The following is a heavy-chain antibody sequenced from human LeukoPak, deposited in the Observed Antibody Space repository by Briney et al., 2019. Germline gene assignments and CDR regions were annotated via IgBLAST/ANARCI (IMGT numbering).Heavy chain of an antibody. CDR3: ARDPGSLPAAIGYCYYGMDV. D-gene: IGHD2-2*02. V-gene: IGHV3-7*03. CDR1: GFTFSSYA. Sequence: PGGSLRLSCEASGFTFSSYAMSWVRQAPGKGLEWVANIKQDGSEKYYVDSVKGRFTISRDNAKNSLYLQMNSLRAEDTALYYCARDPGSLPAAIGYCYYGMDVWGQGTTVTVSS. J-gene: IGHJ6*02. CDR2: IKQDGSEK.